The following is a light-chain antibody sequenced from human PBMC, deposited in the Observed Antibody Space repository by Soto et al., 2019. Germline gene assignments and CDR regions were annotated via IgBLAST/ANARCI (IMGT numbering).Light chain of an antibody. V-gene: IGKV1-39*01. J-gene: IGKJ2*01. CDR3: QQSYSTLYT. CDR2: AAS. Sequence: DIQMTPSPSSLSASVGDRVTITCRASQSISSYLNWYQQKPGKAPRLLIYAASSLQSGVPSRFSGSGSGTDFTLTISSLQPADFATYYCQQSYSTLYTFGQGTKLEIK. CDR1: QSISSY.